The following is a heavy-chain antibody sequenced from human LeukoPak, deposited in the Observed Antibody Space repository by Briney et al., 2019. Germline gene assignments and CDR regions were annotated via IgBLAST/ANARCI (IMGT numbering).Heavy chain of an antibody. Sequence: SETLSLTCAVYGVSFSGYYWSWIRQPPGKGLEWIGEINHSGSTNYNPSLKSRVTISVDTSKNQFSLKLSSVTAADTAVYYCARGPNSSSWYFDYWGQGTLVTVSS. J-gene: IGHJ4*02. CDR1: GVSFSGYY. V-gene: IGHV4-34*01. CDR2: INHSGST. CDR3: ARGPNSSSWYFDY. D-gene: IGHD6-13*01.